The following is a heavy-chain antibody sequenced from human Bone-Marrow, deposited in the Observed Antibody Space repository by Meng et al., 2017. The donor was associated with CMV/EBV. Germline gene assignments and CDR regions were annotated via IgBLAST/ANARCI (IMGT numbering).Heavy chain of an antibody. Sequence: ASVKVSCKASGYTFTSYDINWVRQATGQGLEWMGWMNPNSGNTGYAQKFQGRVTMTRNTSISTAYMELSSLRSEDTAVYYCARGKDYGYCSSTSCYPDGMDVWAQGTTVTVSS. CDR1: GYTFTSYD. J-gene: IGHJ6*02. D-gene: IGHD2-2*01. V-gene: IGHV1-8*02. CDR3: ARGKDYGYCSSTSCYPDGMDV. CDR2: MNPNSGNT.